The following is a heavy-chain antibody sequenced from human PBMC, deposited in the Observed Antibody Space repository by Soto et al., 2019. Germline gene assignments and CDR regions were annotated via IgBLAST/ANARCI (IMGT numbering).Heavy chain of an antibody. CDR3: ARDRSSSYDILTGYYP. CDR2: IDYTGSA. D-gene: IGHD3-9*01. V-gene: IGHV4-59*02. Sequence: SETLSLTCSVSGVSVNSYFWFWVRQTPDKGLDWIGYIDYTGSANYNPSLINRVRMSIDTSKNHFSLRLTSVTAADTAVYYCARDRSSSYDILTGYYPWGQGTLVTVSS. CDR1: GVSVNSYF. J-gene: IGHJ5*02.